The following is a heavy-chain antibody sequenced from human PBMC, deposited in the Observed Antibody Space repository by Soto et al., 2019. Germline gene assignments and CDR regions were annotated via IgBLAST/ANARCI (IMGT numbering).Heavy chain of an antibody. CDR2: INPSGGST. CDR3: AREVTMVRGARVYGLDV. V-gene: IGHV1-46*01. J-gene: IGHJ6*02. D-gene: IGHD3-10*01. CDR1: GYTFTSYY. Sequence: GASVKVSCKASGYTFTSYYMHWVRQAPGQGLEWMGIINPSGGSTSYAQKFQGRVTMTRDTSTSTVYMELSSLRSEDTAVYYCAREVTMVRGARVYGLDVWGQGTTVTVSS.